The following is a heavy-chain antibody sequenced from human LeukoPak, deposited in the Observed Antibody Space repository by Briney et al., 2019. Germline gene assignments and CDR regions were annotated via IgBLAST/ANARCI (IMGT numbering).Heavy chain of an antibody. J-gene: IGHJ3*02. D-gene: IGHD2-15*01. CDR3: ARDFRSGGSCYPDAFDI. Sequence: PGGSLRLSCAASGFTFSSYGMHWVRQAPGKGLEWVAVIWYDGTNTYYAASVKGRFTISRDNSKNTLYLQMNSLRAEDTAVYYCARDFRSGGSCYPDAFDIWGQGTMVTVSS. CDR1: GFTFSSYG. CDR2: IWYDGTNT. V-gene: IGHV3-33*01.